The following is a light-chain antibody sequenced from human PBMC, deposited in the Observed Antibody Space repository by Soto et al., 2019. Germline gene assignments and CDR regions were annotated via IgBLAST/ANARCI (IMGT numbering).Light chain of an antibody. V-gene: IGKV1-39*01. CDR1: QSISKY. Sequence: DIQVTQSPSSLSVSVGERVTITCRASQSISKYLSWFQQKPGKAPKLLIYATSSLQSGVPSRFSGSGSGREFTLTISSLQPEDFATYYCQQGDSTPPWKFGQGTKVEIK. CDR3: QQGDSTPPWK. J-gene: IGKJ1*01. CDR2: ATS.